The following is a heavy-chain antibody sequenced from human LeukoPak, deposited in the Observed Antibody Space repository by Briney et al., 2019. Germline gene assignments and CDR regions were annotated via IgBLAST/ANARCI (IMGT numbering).Heavy chain of an antibody. J-gene: IGHJ4*02. D-gene: IGHD3-3*01. CDR1: GGSISSYY. V-gene: IGHV4-4*07. Sequence: SETLSLTCTVSGGSISSYYWSWIRQPAGKGLEWIGRIYTSGSTNYNPSLKSRVTMSVDTSKNQFSLKLSSVTAADTAVYYCARCRGRDFWSGYSHHYYFDYWGQGTLVTVSS. CDR3: ARCRGRDFWSGYSHHYYFDY. CDR2: IYTSGST.